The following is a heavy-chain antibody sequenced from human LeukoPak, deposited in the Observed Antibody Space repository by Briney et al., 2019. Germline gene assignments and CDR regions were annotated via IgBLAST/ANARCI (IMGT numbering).Heavy chain of an antibody. J-gene: IGHJ3*02. D-gene: IGHD1-26*01. CDR1: GYTFTGYY. V-gene: IGHV1-2*06. CDR2: INPNSGGT. CDR3: ARGRGSPYEEDAFDI. Sequence: ASVKVSCKASGYTFTGYYMHWVRQAPGQGLEWMGRINPNSGGTNYAQKFQGRVTMTRDTSISTAYMELSRLGSDDTAVYYCARGRGSPYEEDAFDIWGQGTMVTVSS.